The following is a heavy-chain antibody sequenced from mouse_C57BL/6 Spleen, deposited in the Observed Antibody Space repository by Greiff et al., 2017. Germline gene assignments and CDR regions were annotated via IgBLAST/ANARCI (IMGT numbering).Heavy chain of an antibody. CDR1: GYAFTNYL. D-gene: IGHD2-5*01. V-gene: IGHV1-54*01. CDR3: ARMDYSNLFAY. J-gene: IGHJ3*01. CDR2: INPGSGGT. Sequence: QVQLQQSGAELVRPGTSVKVSCKASGYAFTNYLIEWVKQRPGQGLEWIGVINPGSGGTNYNEKFKGKATLTADKSSSTAYMQLSSLTSEDSAVYFCARMDYSNLFAYWGQGTLVTVSA.